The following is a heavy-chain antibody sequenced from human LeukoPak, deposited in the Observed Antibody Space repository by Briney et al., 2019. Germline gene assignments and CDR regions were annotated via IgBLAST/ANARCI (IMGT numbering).Heavy chain of an antibody. D-gene: IGHD6-13*01. CDR3: AGSSSSYYY. Sequence: SETLSLTCAVYGGSFSGYYWSWIRQPPGKGLEWIGYIYYSGSTNYNPSLKSRVTISVDTSKNQFSLKLSSVTAADTAVYYCAGSSSSYYYWGQGTLVTVSS. J-gene: IGHJ4*02. CDR2: IYYSGST. V-gene: IGHV4-59*12. CDR1: GGSFSGYY.